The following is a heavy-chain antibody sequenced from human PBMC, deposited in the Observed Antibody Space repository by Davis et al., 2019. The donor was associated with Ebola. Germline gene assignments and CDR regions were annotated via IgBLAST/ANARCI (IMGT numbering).Heavy chain of an antibody. CDR3: AKGQRHSSGWYAFDY. CDR1: GFTFSSYS. J-gene: IGHJ4*02. D-gene: IGHD6-19*01. V-gene: IGHV3-21*01. CDR2: ISSSSSYI. Sequence: GESLKISCAASGFTFSSYSMNWVRQAPGKGLEWVSSISSSSSYIYYADSVKGRFTISRDNAKNSLYLQMNSLRAEDTAVYYCAKGQRHSSGWYAFDYWGQGTLVTVSS.